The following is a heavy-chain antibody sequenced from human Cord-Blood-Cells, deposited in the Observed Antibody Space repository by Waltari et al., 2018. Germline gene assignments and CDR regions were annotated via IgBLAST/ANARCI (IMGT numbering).Heavy chain of an antibody. CDR1: GYTFTGYY. V-gene: IGHV1-2*02. J-gene: IGHJ5*02. CDR2: INPNSGGT. Sequence: QVQLVQSGAEVKKPGASVKVSCKASGYTFTGYYMHWVRQAPGQGLEWMGWINPNSGGTNYAQKFQGRVTMTRDTSISTAYMELSRLRSDDTAVYYCARDRVSIAARRNNWFGPWGQGTLVTVSS. D-gene: IGHD6-25*01. CDR3: ARDRVSIAARRNNWFGP.